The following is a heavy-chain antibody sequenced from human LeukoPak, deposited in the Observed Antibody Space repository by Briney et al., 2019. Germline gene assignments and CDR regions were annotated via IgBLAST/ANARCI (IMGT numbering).Heavy chain of an antibody. CDR2: ISSSGSTI. Sequence: GGSLRLSCAASGFTFSSYEMNWVRQAPGKGLEWVSYISSSGSTIYYADSVKGRFNIYRDNAKNSLYLQMNSLRAEDMALYYCAILSQGKPYNYVDYWGQGTVVTVSS. D-gene: IGHD5-18*01. J-gene: IGHJ4*02. V-gene: IGHV3-48*03. CDR1: GFTFSSYE. CDR3: AILSQGKPYNYVDY.